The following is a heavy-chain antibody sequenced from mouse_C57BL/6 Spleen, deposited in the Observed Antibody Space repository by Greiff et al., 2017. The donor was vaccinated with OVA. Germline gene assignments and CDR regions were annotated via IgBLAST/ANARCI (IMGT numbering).Heavy chain of an antibody. V-gene: IGHV2-5*01. CDR3: AAYGNYEGYAMDY. J-gene: IGHJ4*01. CDR1: GFSLTSYG. Sequence: QVQLKESGPGLVQPSQSLSISCTVSGFSLTSYGVHWVRQSPGKGLEWLGVIWSGGSTDYNAAFMSRLSITKDNSKSQVFFKMNSLQADDTAIYYCAAYGNYEGYAMDYWGQGTSVTVSS. D-gene: IGHD2-1*01. CDR2: IWSGGST.